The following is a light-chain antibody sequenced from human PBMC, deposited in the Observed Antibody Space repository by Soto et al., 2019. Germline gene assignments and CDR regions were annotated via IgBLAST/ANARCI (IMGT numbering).Light chain of an antibody. J-gene: IGLJ1*01. CDR1: SSDVGGYNY. CDR2: DVS. V-gene: IGLV2-14*01. Sequence: QPVLTQPASVSGSPGQSITISCTGTSSDVGGYNYVSWYQQHPGKAPKLMIYDVSNRPSGVSNRFSGSKSGNTASLTISGLQAEDEADYYCSSYTSSRVYVFGTGTKLTVL. CDR3: SSYTSSRVYV.